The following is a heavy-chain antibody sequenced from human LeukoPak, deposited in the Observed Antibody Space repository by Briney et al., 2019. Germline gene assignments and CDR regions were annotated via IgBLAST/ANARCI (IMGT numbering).Heavy chain of an antibody. CDR3: ARGGEYCSSTSCSFDY. D-gene: IGHD2-2*01. CDR2: ISYDGSNK. J-gene: IGHJ4*02. V-gene: IGHV3-30-3*01. CDR1: GFAFSDYA. Sequence: GGSLRLSCAASGFAFSDYAMNWVRQAPGKGLEWVAIISYDGSNKYYPDSVEGRFTISRDNPKNTLYLQMNSLRVEDTAVYYCARGGEYCSSTSCSFDYWGQGTLVTVSS.